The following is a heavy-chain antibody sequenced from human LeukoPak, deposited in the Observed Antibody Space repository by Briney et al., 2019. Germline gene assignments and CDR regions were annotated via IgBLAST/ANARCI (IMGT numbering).Heavy chain of an antibody. CDR1: GFTSSSYS. Sequence: GGSLRLSCAASGFTSSSYSMNWVRQAPGKGLEWVSYIGSSSSTIYYADSVKGRFTISRDNAKNSLYLQMNSLRAEDTAVYYCARSQPYYDYVWGSYRSIDYWGQGTLVTVSS. J-gene: IGHJ4*02. V-gene: IGHV3-48*01. CDR3: ARSQPYYDYVWGSYRSIDY. D-gene: IGHD3-16*02. CDR2: IGSSSSTI.